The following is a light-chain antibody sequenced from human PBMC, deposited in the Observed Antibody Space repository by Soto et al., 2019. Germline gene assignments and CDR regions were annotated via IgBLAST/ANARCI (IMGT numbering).Light chain of an antibody. CDR3: SSYAGSSNV. CDR2: EVN. Sequence: QSALTQPPSASGPPGQSVAISCTGTSSDVGGYNYVSWYQQHPGKAPKLMIYEVNKRPSGVPDRFSGSKSDNTASLTVSGLQAEDEADYYCSSYAGSSNVFGTGTKVTV. CDR1: SSDVGGYNY. J-gene: IGLJ1*01. V-gene: IGLV2-8*01.